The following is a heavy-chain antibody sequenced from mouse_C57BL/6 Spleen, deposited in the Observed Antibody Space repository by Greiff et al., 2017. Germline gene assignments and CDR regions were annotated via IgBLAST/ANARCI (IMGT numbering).Heavy chain of an antibody. CDR2: IYPRSGNT. J-gene: IGHJ2*01. D-gene: IGHD1-1*01. CDR1: GYTFTSYG. V-gene: IGHV1-81*01. CDR3: ASSYYYGSSYACDY. Sequence: QVQLQQSGAELARPGASVKLSCKASGYTFTSYGISWVKQRTGQGLEWIGEIYPRSGNTYYNEKFKGKATLTADKSSSTAYMELRSLTSEDSAVSFCASSYYYGSSYACDYWGQGTTLTVSS.